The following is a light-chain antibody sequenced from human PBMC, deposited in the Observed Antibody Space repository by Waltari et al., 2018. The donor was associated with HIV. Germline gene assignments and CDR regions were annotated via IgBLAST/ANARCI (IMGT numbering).Light chain of an antibody. CDR3: SSYTSSSTSHV. Sequence: QSALTQPAAVSGSPGQSITLSCTGPSSDVGGYNYVSSYQQHPGKAPKLMIYEVSNRPSGVSNRFSGSKSGNTASLTISGLQAEDEADYYCSSYTSSSTSHVFGTGTKVTVL. CDR2: EVS. J-gene: IGLJ1*01. V-gene: IGLV2-14*01. CDR1: SSDVGGYNY.